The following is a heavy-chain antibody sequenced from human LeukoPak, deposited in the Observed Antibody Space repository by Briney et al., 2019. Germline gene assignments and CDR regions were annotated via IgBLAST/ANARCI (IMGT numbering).Heavy chain of an antibody. CDR3: ARVQGYGSGWDAFDI. J-gene: IGHJ3*02. CDR1: GFTCSSYW. Sequence: PGGSLRLSCAASGFTCSSYWMSWVRQAPGKGLEWVANIKQDGSEKYYVDSVKGRFTISRDNAKNSLYLQMNSLRAEDTAVYYCARVQGYGSGWDAFDIWGQGTMVTVSS. CDR2: IKQDGSEK. V-gene: IGHV3-7*01. D-gene: IGHD6-19*01.